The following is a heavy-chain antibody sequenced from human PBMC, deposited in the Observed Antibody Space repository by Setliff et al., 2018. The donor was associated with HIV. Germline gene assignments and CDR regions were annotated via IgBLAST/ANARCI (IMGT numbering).Heavy chain of an antibody. CDR3: ARSPRIGVAGEFEY. CDR2: IYTSGST. Sequence: SETLSLTCTVSGGSISNYYWSWIRQPAGKGLEWIGRIYTSGSTNYNPSLKSRVTMSVDTSKNQFSLKLSSVTAADTAVYYCARSPRIGVAGEFEYWGQGTLVTVSS. CDR1: GGSISNYY. D-gene: IGHD6-19*01. V-gene: IGHV4-4*07. J-gene: IGHJ4*02.